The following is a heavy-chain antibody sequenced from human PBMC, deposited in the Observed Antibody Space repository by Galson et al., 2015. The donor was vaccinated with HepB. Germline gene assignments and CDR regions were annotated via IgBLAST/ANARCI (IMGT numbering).Heavy chain of an antibody. CDR3: AREGGYCSGGSCYFLYYYYYMDV. D-gene: IGHD2-15*01. V-gene: IGHV3-33*01. CDR1: GFTFSSYG. J-gene: IGHJ6*03. Sequence: SLRLSCAASGFTFSSYGMHWVRQAPGKGLEWVAVIWYDGSNKYYADSVKGRFTISRDNSKNTLYLQMNSLRAEDTAVYYCAREGGYCSGGSCYFLYYYYYMDVWGKGTTVTVSS. CDR2: IWYDGSNK.